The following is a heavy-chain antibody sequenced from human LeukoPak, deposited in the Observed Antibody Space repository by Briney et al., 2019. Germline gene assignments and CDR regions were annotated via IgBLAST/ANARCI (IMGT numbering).Heavy chain of an antibody. CDR1: GGSISSYY. J-gene: IGHJ2*01. CDR2: IYTSGTT. V-gene: IGHV4-4*07. Sequence: PSGTLSLTCTVSGGSISSYYWSWIRQPAGKGLEWIGRIYTSGTTNYNPSLQSRVTMSVDSSKNQFSLKLNSVTAADTAVYYCARGRYCTTTSCTYWYFDLWGRGSLVTVSS. D-gene: IGHD2-2*01. CDR3: ARGRYCTTTSCTYWYFDL.